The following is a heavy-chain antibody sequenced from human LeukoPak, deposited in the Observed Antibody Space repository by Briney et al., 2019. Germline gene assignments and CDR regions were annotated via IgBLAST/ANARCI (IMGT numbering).Heavy chain of an antibody. CDR1: GYTLTELS. D-gene: IGHD2-2*01. CDR2: FDPEDGET. V-gene: IGHV1-24*01. J-gene: IGHJ4*02. CDR3: ATEVVGGMCTSCGMVDY. Sequence: ASVKVSCKVSGYTLTELSMHWVRQAPGRGLEWMGGFDPEDGETIYAQKFQGRVTMTEDTSTDTAYMELSSLRSEDTAVYYCATEVVGGMCTSCGMVDYWGQGTLVTVSS.